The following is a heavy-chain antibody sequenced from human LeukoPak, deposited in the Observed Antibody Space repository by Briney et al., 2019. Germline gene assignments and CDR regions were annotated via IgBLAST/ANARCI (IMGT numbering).Heavy chain of an antibody. Sequence: GGSLRLSCAASGFTFSNYMMHWVRQAPGKGLVWVSRISSDGSGTNYADSVKSRFTISRDNAKSALYLQMNSLRAEDTAVYYCARGGLSSSFDYWGQGTLVTVSS. V-gene: IGHV3-74*01. CDR1: GFTFSNYM. CDR3: ARGGLSSSFDY. D-gene: IGHD6-13*01. J-gene: IGHJ4*02. CDR2: ISSDGSGT.